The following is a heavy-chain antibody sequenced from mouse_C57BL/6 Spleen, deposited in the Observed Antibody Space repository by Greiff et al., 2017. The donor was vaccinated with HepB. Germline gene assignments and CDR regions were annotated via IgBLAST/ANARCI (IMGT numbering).Heavy chain of an antibody. CDR2: IYPRSGNT. Sequence: VQLQQSGAELARPGASVKLSCKASGYTFTSYGISWVKQRTGQGLEWIGEIYPRSGNTYYNEKFKGKATLTADKSSSTAYMELRSLTSEDSAVYFCARAYDYDRFAYWGQGTLVTVSA. CDR1: GYTFTSYG. CDR3: ARAYDYDRFAY. V-gene: IGHV1-81*01. D-gene: IGHD2-4*01. J-gene: IGHJ3*01.